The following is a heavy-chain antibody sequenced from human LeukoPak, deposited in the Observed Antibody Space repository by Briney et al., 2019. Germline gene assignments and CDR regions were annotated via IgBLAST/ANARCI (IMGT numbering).Heavy chain of an antibody. D-gene: IGHD6-13*01. CDR2: IYSVGST. CDR1: GFTVSNNY. J-gene: IGHJ4*02. Sequence: PGGSLRLSCAASGFTVSNNYMSWVRQAPGKGLEWVSVIYSVGSTYYADSVKGRFTISRDNSKNNLYLQMNSLRAEDTAVYYCVRDSVSSSWMGYWGQGTLVTVSS. CDR3: VRDSVSSSWMGY. V-gene: IGHV3-53*01.